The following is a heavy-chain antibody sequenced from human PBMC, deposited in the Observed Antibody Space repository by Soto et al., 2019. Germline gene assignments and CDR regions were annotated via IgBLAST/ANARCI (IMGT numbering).Heavy chain of an antibody. Sequence: QVQLVQSGAEVKKPGSSVKVSCKASGGTFSSYAISWVRQAPGQGLEWMGGIIPIFGTANSAQKVQGRVKITADESTRTSYMGLSSLSSEYTSVYYCARDLSLCSGQLDYYSYGMDVWGQGTTVTVSS. D-gene: IGHD3-10*02. V-gene: IGHV1-69*12. J-gene: IGHJ6*02. CDR2: IIPIFGTA. CDR3: ARDLSLCSGQLDYYSYGMDV. CDR1: GGTFSSYA.